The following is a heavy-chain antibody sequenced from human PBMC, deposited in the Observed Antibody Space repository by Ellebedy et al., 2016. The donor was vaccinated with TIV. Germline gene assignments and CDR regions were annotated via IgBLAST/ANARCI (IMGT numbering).Heavy chain of an antibody. Sequence: GESLKISCKGSGYSFTSYWIGLVRQMPGKGLEWMGNIYPGDSDTRYSPSFQGQVTISADQSISTAYLQWSSLKASDTAMYYCATTEGLYCGGDCYSHYYYGMDVWGQGTTVTVSS. V-gene: IGHV5-51*01. CDR3: ATTEGLYCGGDCYSHYYYGMDV. D-gene: IGHD2-21*02. CDR2: IYPGDSDT. CDR1: GYSFTSYW. J-gene: IGHJ6*02.